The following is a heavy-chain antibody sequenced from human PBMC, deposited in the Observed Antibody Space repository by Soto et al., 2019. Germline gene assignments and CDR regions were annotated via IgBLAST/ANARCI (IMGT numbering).Heavy chain of an antibody. V-gene: IGHV3-30*18. CDR1: GFTFSSYG. CDR3: AKDRDSWYYFDY. CDR2: ISYDGSNK. D-gene: IGHD6-13*01. J-gene: IGHJ4*02. Sequence: GGSLRLSCAASGFTFSSYGMHWVRQAPGKGLEWVAVISYDGSNKYYADSVKGRFTISRDNSKNTLYLQMNSLRAEDTAVYYCAKDRDSWYYFDYWGQGTLVTVSS.